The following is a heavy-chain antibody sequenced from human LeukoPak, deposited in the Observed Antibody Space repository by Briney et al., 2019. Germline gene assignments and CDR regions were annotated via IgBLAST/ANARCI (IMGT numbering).Heavy chain of an antibody. V-gene: IGHV4-39*07. D-gene: IGHD2-2*01. CDR3: ARGGGSSSPRGTWFDP. J-gene: IGHJ5*02. CDR2: IYYSGST. Sequence: SETLSLTCTVSGGSISSSSYYWGWIRQPPGKGLEWIGSIYYSGSTYYNPSLKSRVTISVDTSKNQFSLKLSSVTAADTAIYYCARGGGSSSPRGTWFDPWGQGTLVIVSS. CDR1: GGSISSSSYY.